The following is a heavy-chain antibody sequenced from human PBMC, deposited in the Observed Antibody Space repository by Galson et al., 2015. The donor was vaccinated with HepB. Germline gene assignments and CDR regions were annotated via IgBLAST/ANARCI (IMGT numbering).Heavy chain of an antibody. CDR2: ISAIGGDI. V-gene: IGHV3-23*01. J-gene: IGHJ4*02. CDR1: GFTFSSYA. D-gene: IGHD3-10*01. CDR3: AKDKVAGGSYFPYYFDY. Sequence: SLRLSCAASGFTFSSYAMSWVRQAPGKGLDWVSAISAIGGDISYADSVKGRFTISRDNSKNTLYLEMNSLRGEDTAVYYCAKDKVAGGSYFPYYFDYWGQGTLVTVSS.